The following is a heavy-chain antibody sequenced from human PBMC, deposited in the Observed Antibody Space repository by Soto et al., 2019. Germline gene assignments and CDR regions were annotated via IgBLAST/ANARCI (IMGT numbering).Heavy chain of an antibody. CDR2: INPSGGST. CDR3: ARDGRGGSYGDLYFDY. Sequence: ASVKVSCKASGYTFTSYYMHWVRQAPGQGLEWMGIINPSGGSTSYAQKFQGRVTMTRDTSTSTVYMELSSLRSEDTAVYYCARDGRGGSYGDLYFDYWGQGTLVTVSS. CDR1: GYTFTSYY. V-gene: IGHV1-46*03. D-gene: IGHD4-17*01. J-gene: IGHJ4*02.